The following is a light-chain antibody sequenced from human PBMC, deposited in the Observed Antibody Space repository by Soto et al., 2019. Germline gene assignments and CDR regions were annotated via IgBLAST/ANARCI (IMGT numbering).Light chain of an antibody. J-gene: IGLJ1*01. CDR1: SSDFGDYNL. CDR2: DVT. CDR3: SSYKSSTTV. Sequence: QSALTQPASVSGSPGQSITISCTGTSSDFGDYNLVSWYQQHPGKAPKLMIYDVTNRPSGVSNRFSGSKYGNTASLTISGLQAEDEAAYYCSSYKSSTTVFGTGTTLTVL. V-gene: IGLV2-14*01.